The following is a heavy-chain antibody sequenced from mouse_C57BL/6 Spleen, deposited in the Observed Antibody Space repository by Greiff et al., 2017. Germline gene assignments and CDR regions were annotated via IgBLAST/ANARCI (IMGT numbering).Heavy chain of an antibody. J-gene: IGHJ2*01. CDR3: ATSFLTTVVAADD. CDR2: IDPANGNT. Sequence: VQLQQSVAELVRPGASVKLSCTASGFNIKNTYMHWVKQRPEQGLEWIGRIDPANGNTKYAPKFQGKATITADTSSNTAYLQLSSLTSEDTAIYYCATSFLTTVVAADDWGKGTTLTVSS. D-gene: IGHD1-1*01. V-gene: IGHV14-3*01. CDR1: GFNIKNTY.